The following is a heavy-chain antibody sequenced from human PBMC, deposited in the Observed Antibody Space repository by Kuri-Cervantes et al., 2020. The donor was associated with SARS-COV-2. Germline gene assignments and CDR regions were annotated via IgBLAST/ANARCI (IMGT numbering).Heavy chain of an antibody. Sequence: GESLKISCAASGFTFSSYWMHWVRQAPGKGLVWVSRINSDGSSTSYADSVKGRFTISRDNSKNTLYLQVNSLRAEDTSVYYCAKDPGTMARGHYYYGMDAWGQGTTVTVSS. J-gene: IGHJ6*02. V-gene: IGHV3-74*01. CDR2: INSDGSST. CDR1: GFTFSSYW. CDR3: AKDPGTMARGHYYYGMDA. D-gene: IGHD3-10*01.